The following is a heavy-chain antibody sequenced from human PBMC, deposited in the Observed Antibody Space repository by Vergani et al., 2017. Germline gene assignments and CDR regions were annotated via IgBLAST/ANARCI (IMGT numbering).Heavy chain of an antibody. CDR1: GGTFSSYA. Sequence: QVQLVQSGAEVKKPGSSVKVSCKASGGTFSSYAISWVRQAPGQGLEWMGGIIPLFGTANYAQKFQGRVTVTADESTSTAYMELSSLRSEDTAVYYCARTPYSGYDQYIDYWGQGTLVTVSS. CDR2: IIPLFGTA. V-gene: IGHV1-69*01. CDR3: ARTPYSGYDQYIDY. J-gene: IGHJ4*02. D-gene: IGHD5-12*01.